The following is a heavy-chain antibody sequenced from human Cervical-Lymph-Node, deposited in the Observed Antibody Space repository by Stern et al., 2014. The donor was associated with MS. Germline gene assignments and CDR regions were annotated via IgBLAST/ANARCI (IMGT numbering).Heavy chain of an antibody. V-gene: IGHV4-4*02. CDR2: IYHSGST. J-gene: IGHJ6*02. Sequence: QVQLQQSGPGLVKPSGTLSLTCAVSGGSISSSNWGSWVRQPPGKGLEWIGEIYHSGSTNYTPSLKSRFTISVDKSKKQFPLKLRSVTAADTAVYYCATGPRIYGMGVWGQGTTVTVSS. CDR3: ATGPRIYGMGV. CDR1: GGSISSSNW.